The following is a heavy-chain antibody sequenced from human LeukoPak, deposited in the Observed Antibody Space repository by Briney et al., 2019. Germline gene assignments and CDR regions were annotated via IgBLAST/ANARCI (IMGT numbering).Heavy chain of an antibody. CDR3: VRASRELLRDY. CDR2: IKPDGSEK. CDR1: GFTVSSYW. D-gene: IGHD1-26*01. V-gene: IGHV3-7*01. Sequence: GGSLRLSCAASGFTVSSYWMSWVRQAAGKGLEWVANIKPDGSEKYYVDSVRGRFTTSEVNATNSLYLQMNSLRAEDTAVYYCVRASRELLRDYWGQGTLVTVSS. J-gene: IGHJ4*02.